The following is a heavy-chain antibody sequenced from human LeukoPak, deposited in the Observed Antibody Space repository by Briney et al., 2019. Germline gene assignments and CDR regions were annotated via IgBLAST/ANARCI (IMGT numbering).Heavy chain of an antibody. Sequence: SETLSLTCAVYGEPLSGYYWSWIRQPPGKGLEWIGDINHSGSINYNPSLKSLVTVSVATSKNQFSLKLSSVTAADTAVYYCASSYYYGSGRYRPFYFDYWGQGTLVTVSS. CDR3: ASSYYYGSGRYRPFYFDY. CDR1: GEPLSGYY. CDR2: INHSGSI. D-gene: IGHD3-10*01. V-gene: IGHV4-34*01. J-gene: IGHJ4*02.